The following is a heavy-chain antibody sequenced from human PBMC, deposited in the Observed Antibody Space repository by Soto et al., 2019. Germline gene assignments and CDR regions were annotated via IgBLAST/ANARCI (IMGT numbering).Heavy chain of an antibody. Sequence: QVQLVESGGGVVQPGRSLRISCAASGFTFTSYDIYWVRQAPGKGLEWVSVTSYDGRSSYYTDSVKGRFTISRDNSKNKLYLQMNSLRAEDSAMYYCAKLFGLGIVYWGQGTLVTVSS. CDR1: GFTFTSYD. V-gene: IGHV3-30*18. D-gene: IGHD3-3*01. J-gene: IGHJ4*02. CDR2: TSYDGRSS. CDR3: AKLFGLGIVY.